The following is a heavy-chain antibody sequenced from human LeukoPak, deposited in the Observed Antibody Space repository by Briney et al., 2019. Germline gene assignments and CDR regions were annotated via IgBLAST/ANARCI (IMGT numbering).Heavy chain of an antibody. J-gene: IGHJ2*01. CDR3: ARELDIEYYGSGYFDL. V-gene: IGHV4-30-2*01. CDR2: IYHSGST. D-gene: IGHD3-10*01. Sequence: SQTLSLTCAVSGGSISSGGYSWSWIRQPPGKGLEWIGYIYHSGSTYYNPSLKSRVTISVDRSKNQFSLKLRSATAADTALYYCARELDIEYYGSGYFDLWGRGTLVTVSS. CDR1: GGSISSGGYS.